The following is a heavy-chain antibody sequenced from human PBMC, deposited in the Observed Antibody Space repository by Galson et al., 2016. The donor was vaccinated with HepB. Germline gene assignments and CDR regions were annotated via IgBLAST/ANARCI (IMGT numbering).Heavy chain of an antibody. Sequence: SETLSLTCTVSGVSISSTTYYWGWIRQPPGRGLEWIGTIYYSGTTYYNPSLKSLVTISVGTSKNQFSLGLTSVTAADTAVYYCARRARGLGAPGDWGQGTLGTVSS. D-gene: IGHD1-26*01. V-gene: IGHV4-39*01. CDR2: IYYSGTT. J-gene: IGHJ4*02. CDR1: GVSISSTTYY. CDR3: ARRARGLGAPGD.